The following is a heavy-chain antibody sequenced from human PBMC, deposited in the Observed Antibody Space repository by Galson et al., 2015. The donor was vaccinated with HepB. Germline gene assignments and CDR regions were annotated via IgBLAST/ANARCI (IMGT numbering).Heavy chain of an antibody. CDR2: INPDESHK. CDR3: AKNSGYEVFDY. V-gene: IGHV3-7*01. J-gene: IGHJ4*02. Sequence: SLRLSCAASGFTFSTSWMNWVRQAPGKGLEWVANINPDESHKDYVDSVEGRFTISRDNAKNSPYLQMNSLRAEDTVVYYCAKNSGYEVFDYWGQGALVAVSS. D-gene: IGHD5-12*01. CDR1: GFTFSTSW.